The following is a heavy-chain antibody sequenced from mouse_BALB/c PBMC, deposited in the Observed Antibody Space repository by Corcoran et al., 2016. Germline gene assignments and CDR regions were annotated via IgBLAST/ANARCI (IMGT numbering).Heavy chain of an antibody. CDR3: ARGDTTAY. CDR2: INTYTGEP. Sequence: QIQLVQSGPELKKPGETVKISCKASGYTFTNYGMNWVKQAPGKGLKWMGWINTYTGEPTYAEDFKGRFAFSLETSASTAYLQINNLKNEDMATYFCARGDTTAYWGQGTLVTVSA. J-gene: IGHJ3*01. D-gene: IGHD1-1*01. CDR1: GYTFTNYG. V-gene: IGHV9-1*02.